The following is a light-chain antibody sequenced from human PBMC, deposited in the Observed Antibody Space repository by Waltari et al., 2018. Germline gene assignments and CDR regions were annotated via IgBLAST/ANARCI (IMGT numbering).Light chain of an antibody. CDR3: PHYDNPGGVT. CDR2: DAS. J-gene: IGKJ3*01. CDR1: QDISSY. V-gene: IGKV1-33*01. Sequence: DLQMTQSPSSLSASVGDRVTITCQASQDISSYLNWYQQKPGKAPKLLIFDASNLETGDPSRFSGSGSGTDCTFTISSLQPKDIATYYCPHYDNPGGVTLGPGTRVDIK.